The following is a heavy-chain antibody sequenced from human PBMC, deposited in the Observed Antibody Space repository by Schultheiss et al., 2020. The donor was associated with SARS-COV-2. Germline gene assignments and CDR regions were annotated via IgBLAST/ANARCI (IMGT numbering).Heavy chain of an antibody. CDR3: AISGYDALFDY. Sequence: SETLSLTCAVSGYSISGGYFWGWIRQPPGKGLEWIGTIYHSGSTYYNPSLKSRVTISLDTSKNQFSLKLSSVTAADTAVYYCAISGYDALFDYWGQGTLVTVSS. CDR2: IYHSGST. D-gene: IGHD5-12*01. V-gene: IGHV4-38-2*01. J-gene: IGHJ4*02. CDR1: GYSISGGYF.